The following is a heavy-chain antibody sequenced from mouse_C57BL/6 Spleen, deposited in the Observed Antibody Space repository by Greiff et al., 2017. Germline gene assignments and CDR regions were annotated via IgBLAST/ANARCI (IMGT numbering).Heavy chain of an antibody. J-gene: IGHJ3*01. V-gene: IGHV1-80*01. D-gene: IGHD2-4*01. CDR2: IYPGDGDT. Sequence: VMLVESGAELVKPGASVKISCKASGYAFSSYWMNWVKQRPGKGLEWIGQIYPGDGDTNYNGKFKGKATLTADKSSSTAYMQLSSLTSEDSAVYFCASGRDYDSAYWGQGTLVTVSA. CDR1: GYAFSSYW. CDR3: ASGRDYDSAY.